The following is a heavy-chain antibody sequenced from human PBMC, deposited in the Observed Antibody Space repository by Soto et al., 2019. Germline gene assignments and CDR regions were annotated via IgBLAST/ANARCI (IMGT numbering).Heavy chain of an antibody. Sequence: HSNAAFGFNFGNLCMNWVRKAPGKGLEWVGRILTKSDGGTTEYTAAVKGRFTISRDDSRNTMYLQMNSLKTEDTAIYYCTTRLVTTNDYWGRGTLVTVSS. J-gene: IGHJ4*02. CDR1: GFNFGNLC. V-gene: IGHV3-15*01. D-gene: IGHD2-21*02. CDR3: TTRLVTTNDY. CDR2: ILTKSDGGTT.